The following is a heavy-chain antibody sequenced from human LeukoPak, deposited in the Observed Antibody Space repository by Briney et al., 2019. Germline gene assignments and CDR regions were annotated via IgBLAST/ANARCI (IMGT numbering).Heavy chain of an antibody. J-gene: IGHJ4*02. D-gene: IGHD2/OR15-2a*01. V-gene: IGHV3-7*01. Sequence: GGSLRLSCAASGFTFSSYWMSWVRQAPGKGLEWVANIKQDGSEKYYVDSVKGRFTISRDNAKNSLYLQMNSLRAEDTAVCYCARVYPKMYFDYWGQGTLVTVSS. CDR1: GFTFSSYW. CDR2: IKQDGSEK. CDR3: ARVYPKMYFDY.